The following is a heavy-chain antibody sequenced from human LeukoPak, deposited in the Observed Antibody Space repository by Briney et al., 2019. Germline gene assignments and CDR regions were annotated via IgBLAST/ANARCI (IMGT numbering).Heavy chain of an antibody. CDR1: GGSFSGYY. V-gene: IGHV3-30*18. J-gene: IGHJ4*02. Sequence: LSLTCAVYGGSFSGYYWSWIRQPPGKGLEWVAVISYDGSNKYYADSVKGRFTISRDNSKNTLYLQMNSLRAEDTAVYYCAKALYGSGSYYDYWGQGTLVTVSS. CDR2: ISYDGSNK. D-gene: IGHD3-10*01. CDR3: AKALYGSGSYYDY.